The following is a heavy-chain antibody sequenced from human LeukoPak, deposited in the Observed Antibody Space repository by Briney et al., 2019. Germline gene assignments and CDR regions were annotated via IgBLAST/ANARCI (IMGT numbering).Heavy chain of an antibody. V-gene: IGHV1-46*01. Sequence: ASVKVSCKASGYTFTGYYMHWVRQAPGQGLEWMGIINPSGGSTSYAQKFQGRVTMTRDMSTSTVYMELSSLRSEDTAVYYCARDLRAARPHFFEYTRYNWFDPWGQGTLVTVSS. J-gene: IGHJ5*02. CDR2: INPSGGST. CDR3: ARDLRAARPHFFEYTRYNWFDP. CDR1: GYTFTGYY. D-gene: IGHD6-6*01.